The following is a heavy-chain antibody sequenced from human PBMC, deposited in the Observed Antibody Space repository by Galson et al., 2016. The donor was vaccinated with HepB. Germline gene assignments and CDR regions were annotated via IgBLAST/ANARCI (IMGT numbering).Heavy chain of an antibody. Sequence: QSGAEVKKPGESLRISCQASGSTFTKYWITWVRQMPGKGLEWMGRIDPTESYTDYSPSFQGHVTMSVDKSVSTAYLHLSGLKASDSATYYCARPICASSGYYMGDDLWGQGTLVTVSS. V-gene: IGHV5-10-1*01. CDR3: ARPICASSGYYMGDDL. CDR1: GSTFTKYW. CDR2: IDPTESYT. J-gene: IGHJ5*02. D-gene: IGHD3-22*01.